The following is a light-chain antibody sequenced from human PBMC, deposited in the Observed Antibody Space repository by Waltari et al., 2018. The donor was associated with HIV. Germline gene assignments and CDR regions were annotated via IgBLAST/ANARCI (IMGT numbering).Light chain of an antibody. Sequence: SYVLTQTPSVSVAPGQTATITCGGNYIGAKTVQWYQQKSGQAPVLLIDDDVDRPSRIPERFSASNAGNTATLTISRVGAGDEADYYCQVWDSTSDQRIFGGGTKLTVL. CDR3: QVWDSTSDQRI. CDR1: YIGAKT. J-gene: IGLJ2*01. CDR2: DDV. V-gene: IGLV3-21*02.